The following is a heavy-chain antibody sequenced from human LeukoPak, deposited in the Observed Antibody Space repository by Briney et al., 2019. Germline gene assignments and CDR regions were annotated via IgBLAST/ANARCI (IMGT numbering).Heavy chain of an antibody. CDR2: MNPNSGNT. CDR1: GYTFTSYD. D-gene: IGHD2-2*01. Sequence: ASVKVSCKASGYTFTSYDINWVRQATGQGLEWMGWMNPNSGNTGYAQKFQGRVTMTRNTSISTAYMELSSLRSEDTAVYYCARGLAYQLLLYPDFDYWGQGTLVTVSS. CDR3: ARGLAYQLLLYPDFDY. V-gene: IGHV1-8*01. J-gene: IGHJ4*02.